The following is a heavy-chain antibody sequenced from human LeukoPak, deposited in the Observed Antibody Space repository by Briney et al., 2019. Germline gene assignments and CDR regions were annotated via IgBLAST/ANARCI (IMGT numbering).Heavy chain of an antibody. V-gene: IGHV3-7*01. Sequence: GGSLRLSCAVSGFTFSDYWMSWVRQAPGKGLEWVANIKQDGTQKYYLDSVKGRFSVSRDNAQNLLFLQLSSLRAEDTAMYYCAKDGGGYYPSYYYYMDVWGKGTTVTISS. D-gene: IGHD3-22*01. J-gene: IGHJ6*03. CDR2: IKQDGTQK. CDR3: AKDGGGYYPSYYYYMDV. CDR1: GFTFSDYW.